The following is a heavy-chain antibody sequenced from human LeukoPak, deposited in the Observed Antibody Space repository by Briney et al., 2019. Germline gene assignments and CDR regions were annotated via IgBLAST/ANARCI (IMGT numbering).Heavy chain of an antibody. CDR1: GGSFSGYY. D-gene: IGHD6-19*01. J-gene: IGHJ4*02. Sequence: SETLSLTCAVYGGSFSGYYWSWIRQPPGKGLEWIGEINHSGSTTHTPCLKSRVSISVDPSKNQFSLKLSSVTAADTAVYYCARGAIGRRLGNFDYWGQGPLVTVTS. CDR3: ARGAIGRRLGNFDY. CDR2: INHSGST. V-gene: IGHV4-34*01.